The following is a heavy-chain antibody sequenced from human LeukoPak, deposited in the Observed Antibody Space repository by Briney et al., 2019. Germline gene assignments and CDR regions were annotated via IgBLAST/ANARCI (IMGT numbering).Heavy chain of an antibody. CDR2: ISGSGGST. J-gene: IGHJ4*02. CDR1: GFTFSSYG. CDR3: ASPPLGYDFWSGYSFDY. D-gene: IGHD3-3*01. Sequence: LSGGSLRLSCAASGFTFSSYGMSWVRQAPGKGLEWVSAISGSGGSTYYADSVKGRSTISRDNSKNTLYLQMNSLRAEDTAVYYCASPPLGYDFWSGYSFDYWGQGTLVTVSS. V-gene: IGHV3-23*01.